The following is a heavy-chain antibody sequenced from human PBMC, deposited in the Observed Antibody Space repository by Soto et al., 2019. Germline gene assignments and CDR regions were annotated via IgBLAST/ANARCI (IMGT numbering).Heavy chain of an antibody. CDR3: ARDIPAAIQRDWFDP. Sequence: QVQLVQSGAEVKKPGASVKVSCKASGYTFTSYGISWVRQAPGQGLEWMGWISAYNGNTNYAQKIQGRVTMTTDTSTRTAYMELRSLRSDDTAVYYCARDIPAAIQRDWFDPWGQGTLVTVSS. D-gene: IGHD2-2*02. V-gene: IGHV1-18*04. CDR1: GYTFTSYG. CDR2: ISAYNGNT. J-gene: IGHJ5*02.